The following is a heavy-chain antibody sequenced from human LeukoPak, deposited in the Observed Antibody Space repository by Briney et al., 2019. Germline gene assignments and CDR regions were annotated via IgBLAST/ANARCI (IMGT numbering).Heavy chain of an antibody. J-gene: IGHJ4*02. CDR2: ISGSGGST. V-gene: IGHV3-23*01. Sequence: GGSLRLSCAASGFTFSSYAMSWVRQAPGKGLEWVSTISGSGGSTYYADSVKGRFTISRDNSKNTLFLQMNSLRAEDTAVYYCAKALAVAGNKFDYWGQGTLVTVSS. D-gene: IGHD6-19*01. CDR1: GFTFSSYA. CDR3: AKALAVAGNKFDY.